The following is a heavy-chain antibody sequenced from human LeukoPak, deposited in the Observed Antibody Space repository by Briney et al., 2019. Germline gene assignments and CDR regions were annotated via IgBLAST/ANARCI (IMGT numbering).Heavy chain of an antibody. Sequence: SQTLSLTCALSGDALSSNSATWNWVSQSPSTGLEWRGRTYYRSKSYNDYAVSVKSLITINPDTSKNQFSLQLNSVTPEDTAVYYCARVGHPWGIEDAFDIWGQGTMVTVSS. CDR2: TYYRSKSYN. J-gene: IGHJ3*02. CDR1: GDALSSNSAT. V-gene: IGHV6-1*01. D-gene: IGHD3-16*01. CDR3: ARVGHPWGIEDAFDI.